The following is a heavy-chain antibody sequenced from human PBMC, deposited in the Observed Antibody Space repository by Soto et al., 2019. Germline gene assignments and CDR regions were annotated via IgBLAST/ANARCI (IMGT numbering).Heavy chain of an antibody. CDR1: GYTFTSYG. J-gene: IGHJ6*02. CDR2: ISAYNGNT. Sequence: QVQLVQSGAEVKKPGASVKVSCKASGYTFTSYGISWVRQAPGQGLEWMGWISAYNGNTNYAQKLQGRVTMTTDTXXXXXXXELRSLRSDDTAXXXXXXXXXXXXXXXMTYYYYYGMDVXGXGXXXXVSS. CDR3: XXXXXXXXXXXMTYYYYYGMDV. V-gene: IGHV1-18*01.